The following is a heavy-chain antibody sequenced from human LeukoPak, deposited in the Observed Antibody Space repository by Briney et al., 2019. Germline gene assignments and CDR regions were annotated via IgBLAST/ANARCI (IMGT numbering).Heavy chain of an antibody. Sequence: SQTLSLTCAISGDSVSSNTAAWNWIRQSPSRGLEWLGRTYYRSKWYSDYAVSVKSRITINPDTSKNQFSLQLSSVTPEDTAVYYCARGAAVGTQYAFDIWSQGTMVTVSS. CDR1: GDSVSSNTAA. D-gene: IGHD6-13*01. J-gene: IGHJ3*02. CDR3: ARGAAVGTQYAFDI. V-gene: IGHV6-1*01. CDR2: TYYRSKWYS.